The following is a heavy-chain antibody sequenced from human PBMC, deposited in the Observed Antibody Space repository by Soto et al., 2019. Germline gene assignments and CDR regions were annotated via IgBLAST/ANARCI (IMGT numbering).Heavy chain of an antibody. CDR1: GYTFTTCG. D-gene: IGHD6-19*01. Sequence: ASVKVSCKASGYTFTTCGISWVRQAPGEGLEWLGWINTHNGNTNYAQNLQGRVFMTADTSTNTAYMELRSLRSDDTAIYYCTREGSAPYYYYYYGMDVWGQGTTVTVSS. CDR3: TREGSAPYYYYYYGMDV. J-gene: IGHJ6*02. V-gene: IGHV1-18*01. CDR2: INTHNGNT.